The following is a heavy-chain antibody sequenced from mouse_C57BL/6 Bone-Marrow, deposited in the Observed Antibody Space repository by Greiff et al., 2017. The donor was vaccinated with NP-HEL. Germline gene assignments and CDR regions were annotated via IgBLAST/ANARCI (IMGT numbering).Heavy chain of an antibody. CDR3: VRHHNYVWYFDV. J-gene: IGHJ1*03. CDR1: GFSFNTYA. V-gene: IGHV10-1*01. CDR2: IRSKSNNYAT. Sequence: EVQLVESGGGLVQPKGSLKLSCAASGFSFNTYAMNWVRQAPGKGLEWVARIRSKSNNYATYYADSVKDRFTISRDDSESMLYLQMNNLKTEDTAMYYCVRHHNYVWYFDVWGTGTTVTVSS. D-gene: IGHD1-2*01.